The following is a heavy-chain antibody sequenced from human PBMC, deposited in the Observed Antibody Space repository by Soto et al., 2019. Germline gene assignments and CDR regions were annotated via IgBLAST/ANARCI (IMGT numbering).Heavy chain of an antibody. D-gene: IGHD1-1*01. CDR2: IYATGTT. V-gene: IGHV4-4*07. Sequence: SETRSLTCTVSGASISGYYWSWIRKSAGKGLEWIGRIYATGTTDYNPSLKSRVMMSVDTSKKQFSLKLRSVTAADTAVYYCVRDGTKTLRDWFDPWGQGISVTVSS. CDR1: GASISGYY. J-gene: IGHJ5*02. CDR3: VRDGTKTLRDWFDP.